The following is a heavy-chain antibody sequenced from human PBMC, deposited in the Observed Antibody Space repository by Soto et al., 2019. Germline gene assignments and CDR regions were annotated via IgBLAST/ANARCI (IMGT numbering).Heavy chain of an antibody. CDR3: ASEAFCGDDCYFFEY. CDR2: INYSGSNI. V-gene: IGHV3-48*03. D-gene: IGHD2-21*02. J-gene: IGHJ4*02. CDR1: GFTFRNSE. Sequence: GGSLRLSCAGSGFTFRNSEMFWVRQAPGKGLEWVSKINYSGSNIYYSKSVKGRFTISRDNAKNSLYLQMNSLTDEDTAIYFCASEAFCGDDCYFFEYWGPGTLVTVSS.